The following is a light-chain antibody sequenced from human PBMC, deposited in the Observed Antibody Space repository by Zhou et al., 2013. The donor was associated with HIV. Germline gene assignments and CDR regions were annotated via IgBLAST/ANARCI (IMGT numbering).Light chain of an antibody. Sequence: DIQMTQSPSTLSASVGDRVIITCRASQSISSWLAWYQQKPGKAPKVLIYKASNLESGVPSRFSGSGSGTDFTLTISSLQPEDFATYYCQQSYSTPPITFGQGTRLEIK. CDR3: QQSYSTPPIT. CDR2: KAS. CDR1: QSISSW. V-gene: IGKV1-5*03. J-gene: IGKJ5*01.